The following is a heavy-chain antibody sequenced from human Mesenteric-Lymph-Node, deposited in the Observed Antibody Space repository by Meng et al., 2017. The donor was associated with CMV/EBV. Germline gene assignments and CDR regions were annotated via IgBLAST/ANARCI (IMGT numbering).Heavy chain of an antibody. Sequence: CEASGYAFTEYYMHWVRQAPGQGLGWLGRISPNSGGTNYAQKFQGRVTMTRVTAFSTAYRELSSLTSDDTAVYYCARGSGLLSTPDYWGKGTLVTVSS. CDR2: ISPNSGGT. CDR3: ARGSGLLSTPDY. D-gene: IGHD4-23*01. CDR1: GYAFTEYY. J-gene: IGHJ4*02. V-gene: IGHV1-2*06.